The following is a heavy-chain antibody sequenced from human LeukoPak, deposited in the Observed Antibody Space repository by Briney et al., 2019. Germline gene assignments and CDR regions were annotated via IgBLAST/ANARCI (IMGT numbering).Heavy chain of an antibody. V-gene: IGHV1-46*01. Sequence: ASVKVSCKASGYTFIGYYMHWVRQAPGQGLEWMGIINPSGGSTSYAQKFQGRVTMTRDTSTSTVYMELSSLRSEDTAVYYCARGDSYNSAPFTFDYWGQGTLVTVSS. CDR3: ARGDSYNSAPFTFDY. CDR1: GYTFIGYY. CDR2: INPSGGST. J-gene: IGHJ4*02. D-gene: IGHD5-24*01.